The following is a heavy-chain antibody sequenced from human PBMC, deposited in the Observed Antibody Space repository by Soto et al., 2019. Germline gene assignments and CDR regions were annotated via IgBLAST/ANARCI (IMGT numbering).Heavy chain of an antibody. V-gene: IGHV3-49*04. D-gene: IGHD2-15*01. CDR2: IRNQSYHETT. CDR3: SGAERHYSQYYSSY. Sequence: GGSLRLSCTGSGFPFDDLAINWARQAPRKGLEWVVLIRNQSYHETTEYAAAEKCRFTIARDPSNVLAYLQMNSLNIKDSAFYYRSGAERHYSQYYSSYWGKVTPGTVS. CDR1: GFPFDDLA. J-gene: IGHJ4*02.